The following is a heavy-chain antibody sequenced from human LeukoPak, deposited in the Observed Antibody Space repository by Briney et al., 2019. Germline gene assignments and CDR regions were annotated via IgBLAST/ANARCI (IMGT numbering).Heavy chain of an antibody. Sequence: SETLSLTCTVSGGSISSSSYYWGWIRQPPGKGLEWIGSIYYSGSTYYNPSLKSRVTISVDTSKNQFSLKLSSVPAADTAVYYCARGERITMIVNAFDIWGQGTMVTVSS. D-gene: IGHD3-22*01. CDR2: IYYSGST. J-gene: IGHJ3*02. CDR3: ARGERITMIVNAFDI. V-gene: IGHV4-39*01. CDR1: GGSISSSSYY.